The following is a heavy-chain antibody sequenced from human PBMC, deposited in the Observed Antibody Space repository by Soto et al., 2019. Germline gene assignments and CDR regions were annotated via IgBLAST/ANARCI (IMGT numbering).Heavy chain of an antibody. CDR3: AREEIIYGDYYYYMDV. CDR1: GFTFSSYW. D-gene: IGHD4-17*01. CDR2: INSDGSST. Sequence: GGSLRLSCAASGFTFSSYWMHWVRQAPGKGLVWVSRINSDGSSTSYADSVKGRFTISRDNARNTLYLQMMSLRAEDTAVYYCAREEIIYGDYYYYMDVWGKGTTVTVSS. J-gene: IGHJ6*03. V-gene: IGHV3-74*01.